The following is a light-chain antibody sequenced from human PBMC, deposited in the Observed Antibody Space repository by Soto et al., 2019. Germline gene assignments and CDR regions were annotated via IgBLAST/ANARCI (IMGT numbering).Light chain of an antibody. CDR1: SGDIGDYKY. Sequence: QSALTQPASVSGSPGQSITISCTGSSGDIGDYKYVSWYKQHPGKAPQLMIYDVSNRPSGVSNRFSASKSGNTASLTISGLQAEDEAEYYCSSYTSTNFVIFGGGTKLTVL. CDR3: SSYTSTNFVI. V-gene: IGLV2-14*01. CDR2: DVS. J-gene: IGLJ2*01.